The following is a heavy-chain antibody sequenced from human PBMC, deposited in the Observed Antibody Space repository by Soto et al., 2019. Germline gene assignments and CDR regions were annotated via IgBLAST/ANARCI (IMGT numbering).Heavy chain of an antibody. CDR2: INAYNDNT. V-gene: IGHV1-18*01. J-gene: IGHJ4*02. CDR3: ARDQTPYCGGNTCLSASDF. D-gene: IGHD2-21*01. Sequence: SVKVSCKASGYTFTNYGISWVRQAPGQGLEWMGWINAYNDNTNYALKLQGRVAMATDTPTSTAYMELRSLRSDDTAVYYCARDQTPYCGGNTCLSASDFWGQGTLVTVSS. CDR1: GYTFTNYG.